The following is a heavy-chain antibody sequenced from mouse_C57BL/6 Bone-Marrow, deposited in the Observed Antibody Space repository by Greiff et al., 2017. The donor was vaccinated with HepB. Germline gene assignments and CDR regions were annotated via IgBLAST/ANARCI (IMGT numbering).Heavy chain of an antibody. CDR2: ISDGGSYT. J-gene: IGHJ4*01. D-gene: IGHD2-1*01. V-gene: IGHV5-4*01. Sequence: EVQGVESGGGLVKPGGSLKLSCAASGFTFSSYAMSWVRQTPEKRLEWVATISDGGSYTYYPDNVKGRFTISRDNAKNNLYLQMSHLKSEDTAMYYCARERCYGNYVYYYAMDYWGQGTSVTVSS. CDR3: ARERCYGNYVYYYAMDY. CDR1: GFTFSSYA.